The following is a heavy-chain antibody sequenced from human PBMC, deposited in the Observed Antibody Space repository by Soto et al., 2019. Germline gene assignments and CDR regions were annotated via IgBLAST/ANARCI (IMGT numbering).Heavy chain of an antibody. Sequence: QVQLVESGGGVVQPGRSLRLSCAASGFTFSSYGMHWVRQAPGKGLEGVAVIWYDGSNKYYADSVKGRFTISRDNSKNTLYLKMNSLRAEDTSVYYCARVHGSGSYLNWFDPWGQGTLVTVSS. V-gene: IGHV3-33*01. CDR1: GFTFSSYG. CDR3: ARVHGSGSYLNWFDP. J-gene: IGHJ5*02. CDR2: IWYDGSNK. D-gene: IGHD3-10*01.